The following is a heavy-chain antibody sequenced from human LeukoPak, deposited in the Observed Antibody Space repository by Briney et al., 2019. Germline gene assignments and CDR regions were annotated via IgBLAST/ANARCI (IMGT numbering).Heavy chain of an antibody. CDR1: GYSISSGYY. D-gene: IGHD5-18*01. Sequence: SETLSLTCTVSGYSISSGYYWGWIRQPPGKGLEWIGSIYHSGSTYYNPSLKSRVTISVDTSKNQFSLKLSSVTAADTAVYYCASGYSYGLGGFDYWGQGTLVTVSS. J-gene: IGHJ4*02. CDR3: ASGYSYGLGGFDY. V-gene: IGHV4-38-2*02. CDR2: IYHSGST.